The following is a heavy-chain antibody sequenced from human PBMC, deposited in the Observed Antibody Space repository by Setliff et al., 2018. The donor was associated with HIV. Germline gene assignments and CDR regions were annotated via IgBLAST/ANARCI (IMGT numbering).Heavy chain of an antibody. CDR2: IYYSGST. J-gene: IGHJ4*02. CDR1: GGSVSSTSNY. V-gene: IGHV4-39*07. Sequence: SETLSLTCSVSGGSVSSTSNYWGWIRQPPGKGLEWIGSIYYSGSTYYNPSLKSRVTMSVDTSKNHFSLKLSSVTAVDTAVYYCGRLSDTAMASFDSWGQGTLVTVSS. D-gene: IGHD5-18*01. CDR3: GRLSDTAMASFDS.